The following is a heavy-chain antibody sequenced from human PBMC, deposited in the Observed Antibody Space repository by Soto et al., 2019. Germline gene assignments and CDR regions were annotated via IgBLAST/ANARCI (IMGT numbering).Heavy chain of an antibody. V-gene: IGHV3-21*01. D-gene: IGHD2-8*01. Sequence: EVQVVESGGGLVKPGGSLRLSCAASGFTFSEYSFLWVRQAPGKGLEWLSFIANGDNHIFYSDSVKGRFTISRDNAKNSVYLQLNSLRADDSAVYYCARENGHCTDACNRGAFDFWGQGTMVTVSS. CDR3: ARENGHCTDACNRGAFDF. CDR1: GFTFSEYS. CDR2: IANGDNHI. J-gene: IGHJ3*01.